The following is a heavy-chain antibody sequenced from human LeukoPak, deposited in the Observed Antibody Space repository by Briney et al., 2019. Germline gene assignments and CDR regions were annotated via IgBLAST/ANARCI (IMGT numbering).Heavy chain of an antibody. Sequence: PSETLSLTCTVSGGSISSYYWSWIRQPAGKGLEWIGRIYTSGSTNYNPSLKSRVTMSVDTSKNQFSLKLSSVTAADTAVYYCARKYPYYYGSGSYTRYYYYYYMDVWGKGTTVTISS. CDR3: ARKYPYYYGSGSYTRYYYYYYMDV. D-gene: IGHD3-10*01. CDR1: GGSISSYY. J-gene: IGHJ6*03. CDR2: IYTSGST. V-gene: IGHV4-4*07.